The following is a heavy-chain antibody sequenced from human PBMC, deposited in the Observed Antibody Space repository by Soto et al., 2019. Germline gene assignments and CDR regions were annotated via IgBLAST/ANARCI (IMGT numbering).Heavy chain of an antibody. Sequence: QVQLVQPGAELKKPGASVSLSCKASGYTFSDYYIHWVRQAPGQGLEWMGWINPNSGGTKYAPKFQGGVTMTRDTSITTAYMELSRLRSGDTAVYYCAREPATAKPEGVDFWGQGTLVTVSS. CDR3: AREPATAKPEGVDF. V-gene: IGHV1-2*02. CDR2: INPNSGGT. CDR1: GYTFSDYY. D-gene: IGHD1-1*01. J-gene: IGHJ4*02.